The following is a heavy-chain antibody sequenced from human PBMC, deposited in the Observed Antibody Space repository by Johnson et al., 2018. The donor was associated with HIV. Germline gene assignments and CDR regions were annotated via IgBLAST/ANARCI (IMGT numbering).Heavy chain of an antibody. D-gene: IGHD3-22*01. CDR2: MSSSGSTI. J-gene: IGHJ3*02. V-gene: IGHV3-11*04. CDR1: GFSFSDYY. CDR3: AREGTFYYDSSGYDNAFDI. Sequence: QVQLVESGGGVVRPGGSLRLSCAASGFSFSDYYMSWIRQAPGKGLEWISYMSSSGSTIYHAESVKGRITISRDNAKNSLYLQMNSLRVEDTAVYYCAREGTFYYDSSGYDNAFDIWGRGTMVTVSS.